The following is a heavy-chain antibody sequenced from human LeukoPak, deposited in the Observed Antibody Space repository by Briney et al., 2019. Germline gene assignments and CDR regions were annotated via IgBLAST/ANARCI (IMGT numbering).Heavy chain of an antibody. J-gene: IGHJ3*02. CDR2: ISYDGSNK. V-gene: IGHV3-30-3*01. Sequence: GRSLRLSCAASGFTFSSYAMHWVRQAPGKGLEWVAVISYDGSNKYYADSVKGRFTISRDNSKNTLYLQMNSLRAEDTAVYYCARGRGWFGELLDAFDIWGQGTMVTVSS. CDR3: ARGRGWFGELLDAFDI. CDR1: GFTFSSYA. D-gene: IGHD3-10*01.